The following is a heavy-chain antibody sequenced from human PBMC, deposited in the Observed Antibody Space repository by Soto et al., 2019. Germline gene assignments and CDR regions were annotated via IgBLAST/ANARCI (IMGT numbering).Heavy chain of an antibody. CDR2: INPSGGST. D-gene: IGHD3-22*01. J-gene: IGHJ4*02. CDR1: GYTFTSYY. CDR3: ARHDSSGYYQFLNYFDY. V-gene: IGHV1-46*01. Sequence: ASVKVSCKASGYTFTSYYMHWVRQAPGQGLEWMGIINPSGGSTSYAQKFQGRVTMTRDTSTSTVYMELSSLRSEDTAVYYCARHDSSGYYQFLNYFDYWGQGTLVTVSS.